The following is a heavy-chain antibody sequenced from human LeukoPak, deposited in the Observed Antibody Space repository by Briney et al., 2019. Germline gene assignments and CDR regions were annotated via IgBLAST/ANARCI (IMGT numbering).Heavy chain of an antibody. CDR2: INWNSDSV. D-gene: IGHD3-3*01. J-gene: IGHJ6*03. CDR3: ARAESGAYDFWSGYYRYYYYYMDV. Sequence: GGSLRLSCAASGFIFDDYGMHWVRQAPGKGLEWVSGINWNSDSVGYADSVKGRFTVSRDNAENSLYLQMNSLRAEDTAVYYCARAESGAYDFWSGYYRYYYYYMDVWGKGTTVTVSS. V-gene: IGHV3-9*01. CDR1: GFIFDDYG.